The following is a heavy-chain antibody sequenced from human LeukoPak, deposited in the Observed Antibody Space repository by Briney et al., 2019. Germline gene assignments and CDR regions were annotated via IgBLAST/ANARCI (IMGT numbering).Heavy chain of an antibody. CDR2: IWYDGSNK. CDR3: AREYSNTWYWFDP. V-gene: IGHV3-33*01. J-gene: IGHJ5*02. D-gene: IGHD6-13*01. CDR1: GFTFSSYG. Sequence: GGSLRLSCAASGFTFSSYGMHWVRQAPGKGLEWVAVIWYDGSNKYYADSVKGRFTISRDSSKNTLYLQMNSLRAEDTAVYYCAREYSNTWYWFDPWGQGTLVTVSS.